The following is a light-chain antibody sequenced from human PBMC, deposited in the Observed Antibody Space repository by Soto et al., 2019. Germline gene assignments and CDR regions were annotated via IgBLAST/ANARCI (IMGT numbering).Light chain of an antibody. J-gene: IGKJ4*01. CDR2: GAS. CDR1: QSVSSNY. V-gene: IGKV3-20*01. Sequence: ELLLTHSPGTLSLSPGERTTFSCRASQSVSSNYLAWYQQKPGQAPRLLIYGASTRATGIPARFSGSGSGTDFTLTISSLQPEDFATYYCQQSYSTLTFGGGTKVDIK. CDR3: QQSYSTLT.